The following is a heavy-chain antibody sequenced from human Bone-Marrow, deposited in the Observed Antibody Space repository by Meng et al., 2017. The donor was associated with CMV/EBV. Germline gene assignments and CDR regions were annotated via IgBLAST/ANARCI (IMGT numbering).Heavy chain of an antibody. V-gene: IGHV4-4*02. CDR3: ARERAVKTPVGRSSYFDY. D-gene: IGHD6-13*01. CDR1: SISSSNW. CDR2: ISNSGTT. Sequence: SISSSNWWIWVRQTPGKGLEWIGEISNSGTTNYNPSLKSRLIISIDKSKNQFSLNLSFVTAADTATYYCARERAVKTPVGRSSYFDYWGQGTLVTVSS. J-gene: IGHJ4*02.